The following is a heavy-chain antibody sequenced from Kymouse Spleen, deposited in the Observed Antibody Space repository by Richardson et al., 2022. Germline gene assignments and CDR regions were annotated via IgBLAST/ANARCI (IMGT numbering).Heavy chain of an antibody. CDR2: INHSGST. Sequence: QVQLQQWGAGLLKPSETLSLTCAVYGGSFSGYYWSWIRQPPGKGLEWIGEINHSGSTNYNPSLKSRVTISVDTSKNQFSLKLSSVTAADTAVYYCARGGELALDYWGQGTLVTVSS. J-gene: IGHJ4*02. D-gene: IGHD1-26*01,IGHD3-16*02. V-gene: IGHV4-34*01. CDR3: ARGGELALDY. CDR1: GGSFSGYY.